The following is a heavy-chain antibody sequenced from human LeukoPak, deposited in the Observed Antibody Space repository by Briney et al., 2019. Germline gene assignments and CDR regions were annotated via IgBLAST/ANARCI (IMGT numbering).Heavy chain of an antibody. CDR3: TKNQILDDTGSWYTY. CDR1: GFTFRTYA. Sequence: GGSLRLSCGASGFTFRTYAMSWVRQAPGEGLEWVSGISDGGGRTLYAESVKGRFTVSRDNSRNTLYLRMNSLRAEDTAIYYCTKNQILDDTGSWYTYWGQGTLVTVSS. CDR2: ISDGGGRT. D-gene: IGHD6-13*01. J-gene: IGHJ4*02. V-gene: IGHV3-23*01.